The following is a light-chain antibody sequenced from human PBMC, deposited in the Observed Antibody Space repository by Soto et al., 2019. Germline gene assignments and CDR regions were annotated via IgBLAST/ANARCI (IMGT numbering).Light chain of an antibody. CDR3: QVWDSSTWV. CDR2: RDT. CDR1: KIGNKN. J-gene: IGLJ2*01. V-gene: IGLV3-9*01. Sequence: SYELTQPLSVSVALGQTATITCGGNKIGNKNVHWCQQKPGQAPVLVIYRDTNRPSRIPERFSGSNSGNTATLTISRAQAGDEADYSCQVWDSSTWVFGGGTKVTVL.